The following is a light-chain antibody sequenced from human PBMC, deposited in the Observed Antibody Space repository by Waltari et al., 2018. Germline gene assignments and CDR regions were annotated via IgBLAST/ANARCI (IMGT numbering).Light chain of an antibody. J-gene: IGKJ1*01. V-gene: IGKV1-5*03. CDR2: KAS. CDR1: QSISSW. Sequence: DIQMTQSPSTLSASVGDRGTITCRASQSISSWLAWYQQKTGQAPKLLIYKASSLESGVPSRFSGSGSGTEFTLTLSSLQPDDFATYYCPQSTFGQGTKVEIK. CDR3: PQST.